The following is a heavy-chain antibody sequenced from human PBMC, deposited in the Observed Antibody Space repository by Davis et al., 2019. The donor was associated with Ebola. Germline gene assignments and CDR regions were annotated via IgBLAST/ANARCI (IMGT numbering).Heavy chain of an antibody. CDR2: TYYRSNWYS. J-gene: IGHJ4*02. V-gene: IGHV6-1*01. CDR3: ASSLGSSTNKYFPY. D-gene: IGHD6-6*01. CDR1: GDGVSSNSPA. Sequence: LSCVISGDGVSSNSPAWHWLRQSPSRGLEWLGRTYYRSNWYSDYALSVKSRITINPEISKNQFSLQLNSVTPEDTAVYYCASSLGSSTNKYFPYWGQGTLVTVSS.